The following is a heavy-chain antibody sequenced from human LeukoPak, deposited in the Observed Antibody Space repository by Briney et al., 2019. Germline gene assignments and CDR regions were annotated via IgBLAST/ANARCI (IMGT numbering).Heavy chain of an antibody. CDR1: GFTVSSNY. Sequence: GGSLRLSCAASGFTVSSNYMSWVRQAPGKGLEWVSVIYSGGSTYYADSVKGRFTISRDNAKNSLYLQMNSLRAEDTAVYYCATGKYSSSFFTDAFDIWGQGTMVTVSS. D-gene: IGHD6-13*01. V-gene: IGHV3-53*01. CDR3: ATGKYSSSFFTDAFDI. J-gene: IGHJ3*02. CDR2: IYSGGST.